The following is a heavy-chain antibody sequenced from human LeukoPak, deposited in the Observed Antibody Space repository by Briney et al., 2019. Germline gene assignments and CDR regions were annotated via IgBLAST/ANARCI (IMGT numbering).Heavy chain of an antibody. Sequence: ASVKVSCKASGYTFTCYYMHWVRQAPGQGLEWMGWINPNSGGTNYAQKFQGRVTMTRDTSISTAYMELSRLRSDDTAVYYCARSTATQYDFWSGYSYFDYWGQGTLVTVSS. CDR2: INPNSGGT. CDR1: GYTFTCYY. J-gene: IGHJ4*02. D-gene: IGHD3-3*01. CDR3: ARSTATQYDFWSGYSYFDY. V-gene: IGHV1-2*02.